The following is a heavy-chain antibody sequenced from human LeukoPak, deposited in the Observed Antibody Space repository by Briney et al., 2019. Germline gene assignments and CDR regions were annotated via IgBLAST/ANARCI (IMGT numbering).Heavy chain of an antibody. CDR3: AADPSYSSGYRLYFDY. CDR1: GFTFISSA. V-gene: IGHV1-58*01. CDR2: IVVGSGNT. J-gene: IGHJ4*02. D-gene: IGHD3-22*01. Sequence: SVRVSCKTSGFTFISSAVQWVRQARGQRLEWIGWIVVGSGNTNYAQKFQERVTITRDMSTSTAYMELSSLRSEDTAVYYCAADPSYSSGYRLYFDYWGQGTLATVPS.